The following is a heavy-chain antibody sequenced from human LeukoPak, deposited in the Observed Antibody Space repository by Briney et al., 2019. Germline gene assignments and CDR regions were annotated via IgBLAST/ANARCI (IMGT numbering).Heavy chain of an antibody. J-gene: IGHJ4*02. Sequence: GSSVTVSCKASGGTFSSYAISWVRQAPGQGLEWMGGIIPIFGTANYAQKFQGRVTITTDESTSTAYMELSSLRSEDTAVYYCALGGFGELILRYWGQGTLVTVSS. D-gene: IGHD3-10*01. CDR2: IIPIFGTA. V-gene: IGHV1-69*05. CDR1: GGTFSSYA. CDR3: ALGGFGELILRY.